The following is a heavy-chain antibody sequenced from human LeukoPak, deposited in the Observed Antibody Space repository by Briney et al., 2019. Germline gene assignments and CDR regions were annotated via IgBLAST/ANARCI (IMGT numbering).Heavy chain of an antibody. Sequence: SETLSLTCVLYGGSFSGDYWSWMRQPPGRGLEWIGEINQSGRTNYNPSLKSPVTISVDTSKNQFSLKLSPVTAADTAVYYCAREGFGELSHFDYWGQGTLVTVSS. CDR3: AREGFGELSHFDY. D-gene: IGHD3-10*01. V-gene: IGHV4-34*01. CDR2: INQSGRT. J-gene: IGHJ4*02. CDR1: GGSFSGDY.